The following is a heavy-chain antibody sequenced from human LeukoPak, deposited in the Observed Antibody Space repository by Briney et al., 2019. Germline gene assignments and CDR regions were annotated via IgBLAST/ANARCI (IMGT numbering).Heavy chain of an antibody. V-gene: IGHV3-33*01. J-gene: IGHJ4*02. CDR1: GFTFSSYA. Sequence: GTSLRLSCTAPGFTFSSYAIHWIRQAPGKGLEWVALVWHDGSNRYYSEAVKGRFTISRDNSKNTVYLQINSLRAEDTAVYYCARELFGLGSCPYYWGQGTRVTVSS. CDR2: VWHDGSNR. D-gene: IGHD3-10*01. CDR3: ARELFGLGSCPYY.